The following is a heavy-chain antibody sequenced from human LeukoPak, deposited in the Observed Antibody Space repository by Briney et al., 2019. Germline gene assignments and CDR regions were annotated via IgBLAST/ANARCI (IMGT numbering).Heavy chain of an antibody. D-gene: IGHD3-10*01. V-gene: IGHV4-34*01. CDR2: INHSGST. CDR3: ARAVKVYGSGSYCDY. J-gene: IGHJ4*02. CDR1: GGSFSGYY. Sequence: PSETLSLTCAVYGGSFSGYYWSWIRQPPGKGLEWIGEINHSGSTNYNPSLKSRVTISVDTSKNQFSLKLSSVTAADTAVYYCARAVKVYGSGSYCDYWGRGTLVTVSS.